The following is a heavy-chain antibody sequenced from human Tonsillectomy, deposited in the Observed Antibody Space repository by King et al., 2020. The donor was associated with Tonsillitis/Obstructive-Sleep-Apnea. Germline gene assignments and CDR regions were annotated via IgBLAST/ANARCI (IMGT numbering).Heavy chain of an antibody. CDR3: ARDCSSTSCYGAFDY. Sequence: QLQESGPGLVKPSETLSLTCTVSGGSISSYYGSWIRQPPGKGLEWIGYIYYSGSNNYNPSLKSRVTITVDTYKNQFSLKLSSVTAADTAVYYCARDCSSTSCYGAFDYWGQGTLVTVSS. V-gene: IGHV4-59*01. CDR2: IYYSGSN. J-gene: IGHJ4*02. CDR1: GGSISSYY. D-gene: IGHD2-2*01.